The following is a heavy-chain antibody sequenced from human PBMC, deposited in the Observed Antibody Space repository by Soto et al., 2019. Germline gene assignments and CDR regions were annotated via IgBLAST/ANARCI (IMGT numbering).Heavy chain of an antibody. D-gene: IGHD6-13*01. Sequence: LSLTCTVSGGTITSYYWSWIRQPAGKGLEWIGRIYSSGSTNYNPSLNSRVIMSVDTSQNQFSLNLSSVTAADTAKYYCARENILTAAAGKRDFDCWGQGTLVTVSS. CDR2: IYSSGST. CDR3: ARENILTAAAGKRDFDC. CDR1: GGTITSYY. J-gene: IGHJ4*02. V-gene: IGHV4-4*07.